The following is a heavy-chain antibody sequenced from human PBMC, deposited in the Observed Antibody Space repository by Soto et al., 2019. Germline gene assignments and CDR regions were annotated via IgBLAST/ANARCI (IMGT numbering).Heavy chain of an antibody. Sequence: QVQLVQSGPEVKTPGSSVRVSCKASGGAFNTFALSWVRQAPGQGLEWMGGIIPVVGSADYAQKFQGKITITSDKSTSTVYMELSSLPADDTAVYYGARNWGHVSGTKYNHYYGGLDVWGHGTTVTVSS. CDR2: IIPVVGSA. CDR1: GGAFNTFA. J-gene: IGHJ6*02. CDR3: ARNWGHVSGTKYNHYYGGLDV. D-gene: IGHD1-1*01. V-gene: IGHV1-69*06.